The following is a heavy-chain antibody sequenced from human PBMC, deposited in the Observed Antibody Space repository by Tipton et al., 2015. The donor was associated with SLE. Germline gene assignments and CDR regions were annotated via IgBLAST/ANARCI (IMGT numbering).Heavy chain of an antibody. Sequence: SLRFSCAASGFTFSSYWMSWVRQAPGKGLEWVANIKQDGSEKYYVDSVKGRFTISRDNAKNSLYLQMNSLRAEDTAVYYCASPPYYGSGSYRPYWYFDLWGRGTLVTVPS. CDR2: IKQDGSEK. D-gene: IGHD3-10*01. J-gene: IGHJ2*01. CDR3: ASPPYYGSGSYRPYWYFDL. CDR1: GFTFSSYW. V-gene: IGHV3-7*01.